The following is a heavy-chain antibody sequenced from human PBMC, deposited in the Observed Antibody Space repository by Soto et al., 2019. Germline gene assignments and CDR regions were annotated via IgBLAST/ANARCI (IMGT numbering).Heavy chain of an antibody. CDR1: GGSISRSSYY. CDR2: IYYSGSN. Sequence: QLQLQESGPGLVKPSETLSLTCTVSGGSISRSSYYWGWIRQPPGKGLEWIGSIYYSGSNYYNPSLRSRVTIAVSTSTTQFALKLSSVTAAATAVYYCAGHDSGGFGFWGQGTLVTVSS. V-gene: IGHV4-39*01. D-gene: IGHD4-17*01. CDR3: AGHDSGGFGF. J-gene: IGHJ4*02.